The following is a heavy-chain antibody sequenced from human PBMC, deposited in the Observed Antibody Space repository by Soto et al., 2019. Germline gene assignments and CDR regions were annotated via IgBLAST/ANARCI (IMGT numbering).Heavy chain of an antibody. CDR1: GGSISSSSYY. Sequence: PSETLSLTCTVSGGSISSSSYYWGWIRQPPGKGLEWIGSIYYSGSTFYNPSLKSRVTISVDTSKNQFSLKLSSVTAADTAVYYCARLRFLEHVQAEYFQHWGQGTLVTVSS. D-gene: IGHD3-3*01. J-gene: IGHJ1*01. V-gene: IGHV4-39*01. CDR2: IYYSGST. CDR3: ARLRFLEHVQAEYFQH.